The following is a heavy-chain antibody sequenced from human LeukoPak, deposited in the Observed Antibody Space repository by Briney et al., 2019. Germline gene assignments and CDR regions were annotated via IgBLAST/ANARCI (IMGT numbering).Heavy chain of an antibody. Sequence: SETLSLTCTASDDSISRDFWTSIRQPLGKGLEWIGYIRYSGRTEYNPSLKSRVTISIQTSKNQFSLKLTSVTAADTAIYYCARLPDVSGWPFDYWGQGILVTVSS. CDR3: ARLPDVSGWPFDY. V-gene: IGHV4-59*01. D-gene: IGHD6-19*01. CDR2: IRYSGRT. J-gene: IGHJ4*02. CDR1: DDSISRDF.